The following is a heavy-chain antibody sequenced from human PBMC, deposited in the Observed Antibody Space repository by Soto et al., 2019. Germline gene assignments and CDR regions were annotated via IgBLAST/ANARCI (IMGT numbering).Heavy chain of an antibody. CDR2: IYYSGNT. CDR1: GGSISRGGYY. Sequence: SETLSLPCTVFGGSISRGGYYWSWIRQHPGKGLEWIGYIYYSGNTYYNPSLKSRVTISVDTSKNQFSLKLSSVTAADTAVYYCARSVFPWGQGTLVTVSS. V-gene: IGHV4-31*03. CDR3: ARSVFP. J-gene: IGHJ5*02.